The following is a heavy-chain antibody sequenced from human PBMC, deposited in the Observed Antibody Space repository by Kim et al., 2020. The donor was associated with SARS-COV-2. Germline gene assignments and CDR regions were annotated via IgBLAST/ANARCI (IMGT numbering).Heavy chain of an antibody. CDR2: TGNT. CDR3: ARDRNGPDY. D-gene: IGHD2-8*01. Sequence: TGNTKYSPTLQGRVTITRDSSATTAYMELSSLKSEDTAIYYCARDRNGPDYWGQGARVTVSS. J-gene: IGHJ4*02. V-gene: IGHV1-3*01.